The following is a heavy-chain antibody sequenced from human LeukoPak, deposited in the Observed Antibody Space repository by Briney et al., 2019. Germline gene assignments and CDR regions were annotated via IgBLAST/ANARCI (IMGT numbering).Heavy chain of an antibody. Sequence: PSETLSLTCAVYGGSFSGYYGSWIRQPPGKGLEWIGEINHSGSTNYNPSLKSRVTISVDTSKNQFSLKLSSVTAADTAVYYCARGRGGYALYYYYYMDVWGKGTTVTVSS. V-gene: IGHV4-34*01. D-gene: IGHD5-12*01. CDR1: GGSFSGYY. CDR2: INHSGST. CDR3: ARGRGGYALYYYYYMDV. J-gene: IGHJ6*03.